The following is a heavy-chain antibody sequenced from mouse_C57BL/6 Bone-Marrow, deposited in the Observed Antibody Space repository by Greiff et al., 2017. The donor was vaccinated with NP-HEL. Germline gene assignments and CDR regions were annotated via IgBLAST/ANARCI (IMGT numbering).Heavy chain of an antibody. D-gene: IGHD1-1*01. J-gene: IGHJ3*01. CDR3: AREGNLLLRRGFAY. CDR2: IYPRSGNT. V-gene: IGHV1-81*01. Sequence: VQLQQSGAELARPGASVKLSCKASGYTFTSSGISWVKQRTGQGLEWIGEIYPRSGNTYYNEKFKGKATLTADKSSSTAYMELRSLTSEDSAVYFCAREGNLLLRRGFAYWGQGTLVTVSA. CDR1: GYTFTSSG.